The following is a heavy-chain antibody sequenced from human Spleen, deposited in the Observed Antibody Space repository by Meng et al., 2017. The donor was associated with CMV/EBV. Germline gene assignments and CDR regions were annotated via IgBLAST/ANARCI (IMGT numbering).Heavy chain of an antibody. J-gene: IGHJ3*02. CDR3: ARDRVPAAAQAEFDAFYI. Sequence: ASVKVSCKASGYTFTSYGISWVRQAPGQGLEWMGWIRVYNGNTNYAQKLQGRVTLTTDTATSTAYMELSSLRSEDTAVYYCARDRVPAAAQAEFDAFYIWGQGTMVTVSS. CDR2: IRVYNGNT. V-gene: IGHV1-18*01. CDR1: GYTFTSYG. D-gene: IGHD6-13*01.